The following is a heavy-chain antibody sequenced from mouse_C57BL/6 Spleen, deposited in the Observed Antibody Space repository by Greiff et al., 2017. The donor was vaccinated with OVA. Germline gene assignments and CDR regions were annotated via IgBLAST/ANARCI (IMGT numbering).Heavy chain of an antibody. D-gene: IGHD1-1*01. V-gene: IGHV1-52*01. CDR1: GYTFTSYW. Sequence: QVQLQQPGAELVRPGSSVKLSCKASGYTFTSYWMHWVKQRPIQGLEWIGNIDPSDSETHYNQKFKDKATLTVDKSSSTAYMQLSSLTSEDSAVYYCARPTTVVEDYAMDYWGQGTSVTVSS. J-gene: IGHJ4*01. CDR3: ARPTTVVEDYAMDY. CDR2: IDPSDSET.